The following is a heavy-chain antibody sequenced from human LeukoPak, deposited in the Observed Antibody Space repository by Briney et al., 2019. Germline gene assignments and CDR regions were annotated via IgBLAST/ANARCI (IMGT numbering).Heavy chain of an antibody. CDR3: ARDPYTATMDHFDY. J-gene: IGHJ4*02. CDR1: GFTFSSYS. V-gene: IGHV3-48*01. CDR2: ISSSSTI. D-gene: IGHD5-18*01. Sequence: GGSLRLSCAASGFTFSSYSMNWVRQAPGKGLEWVSYISSSSTIYYADSVKGRFTISRDNAKNSLYLQMNSLRAEDTAVYYCARDPYTATMDHFDYWGQGTLVTVSS.